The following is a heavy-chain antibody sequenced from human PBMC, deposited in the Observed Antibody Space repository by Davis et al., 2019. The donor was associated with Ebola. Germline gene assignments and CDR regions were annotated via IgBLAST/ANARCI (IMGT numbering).Heavy chain of an antibody. CDR2: ISGSGGST. J-gene: IGHJ4*02. V-gene: IGHV3-23*01. Sequence: GESLKISCAASGFTFSSYAMSWVRQAPGKGLEWVSAISGSGGSTYYADSVKGRFTISRDNAKNSLYLQMNSLRAEDTAVYYCASALGSSSSDYWGQGTLVTVSS. D-gene: IGHD6-6*01. CDR3: ASALGSSSSDY. CDR1: GFTFSSYA.